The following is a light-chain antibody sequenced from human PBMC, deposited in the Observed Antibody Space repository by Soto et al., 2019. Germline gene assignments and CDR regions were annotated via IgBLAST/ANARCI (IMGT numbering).Light chain of an antibody. CDR1: SSDVGGYNY. J-gene: IGLJ2*01. CDR3: CSYAGSYTRV. CDR2: DVS. V-gene: IGLV2-11*01. Sequence: SVLTQPRSVSGSPGQSVTLSCTGTSSDVGGYNYVSWYQQHPGKAPKLMIYDVSKRPSGVPDRFSGSKSGNTASLTISGLQAEDEADYYCCSYAGSYTRVFGGGTKLTVL.